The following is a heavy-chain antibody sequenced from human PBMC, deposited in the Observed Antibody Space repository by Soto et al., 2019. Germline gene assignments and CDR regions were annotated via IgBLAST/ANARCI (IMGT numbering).Heavy chain of an antibody. J-gene: IGHJ3*02. CDR3: ARVPPGGYSGYDSAFDI. D-gene: IGHD5-12*01. CDR2: IWNGGST. Sequence: PGGSLRLSCAASGFTFSNYGMHWVRQAPGKGLEWVAVIWNGGSTGYADSVKGRFTISRDNAKNSLYLQMNSLRAEDTALYYCARVPPGGYSGYDSAFDIWGQGTMVTVSS. V-gene: IGHV3-20*04. CDR1: GFTFSNYG.